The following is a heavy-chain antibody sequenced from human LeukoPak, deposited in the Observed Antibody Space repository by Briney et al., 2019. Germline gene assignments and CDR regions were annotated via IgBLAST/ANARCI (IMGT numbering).Heavy chain of an antibody. CDR3: ARGGPLWFGELSYFDY. CDR1: GGSIRSGGYS. V-gene: IGHV4-30-2*01. D-gene: IGHD3-10*01. CDR2: IYHSGST. Sequence: SQTLSLTCAVSGGSIRSGGYSWSWIRQPPGKGLEWIGYIYHSGSTYYNPSLKSRVTISVDRSKNQFSLKLSSVTAADTAVYYCARGGPLWFGELSYFDYWGQGTLVTVSS. J-gene: IGHJ4*02.